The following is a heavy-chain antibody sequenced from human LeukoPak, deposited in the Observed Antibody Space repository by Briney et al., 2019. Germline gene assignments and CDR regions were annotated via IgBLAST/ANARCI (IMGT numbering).Heavy chain of an antibody. D-gene: IGHD3-22*01. J-gene: IGHJ1*01. CDR1: GGTFSSYA. Sequence: SVKVSCKASGGTFSSYAISWVRQAPGQGLEWMGGIIPIFGTANYAQKFQGRVTITADESTSTAYMELSSLRSEDTAVYYCARARGLYYYDNSGYYYGHFQHWGQGTLVTVSS. V-gene: IGHV1-69*01. CDR2: IIPIFGTA. CDR3: ARARGLYYYDNSGYYYGHFQH.